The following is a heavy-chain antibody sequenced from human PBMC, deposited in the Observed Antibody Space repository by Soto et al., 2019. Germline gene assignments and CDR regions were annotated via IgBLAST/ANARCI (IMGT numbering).Heavy chain of an antibody. V-gene: IGHV3-30-3*01. D-gene: IGHD3-22*01. CDR3: ARDRYYYDSSGYYFPFED. J-gene: IGHJ4*02. CDR2: ISYDGSNK. Sequence: VAVISYDGSNKYYADSVKGRFTISRDNSKNTLYLQMNSLRAEDTAVYYCARDRYYYDSSGYYFPFEDWGQGTLVTVSS.